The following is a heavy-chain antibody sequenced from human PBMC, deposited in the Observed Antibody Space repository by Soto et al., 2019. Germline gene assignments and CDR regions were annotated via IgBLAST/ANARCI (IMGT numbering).Heavy chain of an antibody. D-gene: IGHD2-21*02. Sequence: QVQLVQSGAEVKKPGASVKVYCKASGYTFTNFGISWVRQAPGQGLERMGWISAYNGNTNYAQNFQGRVTMTTDTSTSTASLELRRLRPYDTAVYDCARGVTPIDYWGQGTLVTVSS. CDR1: GYTFTNFG. CDR2: ISAYNGNT. J-gene: IGHJ4*02. V-gene: IGHV1-18*01. CDR3: ARGVTPIDY.